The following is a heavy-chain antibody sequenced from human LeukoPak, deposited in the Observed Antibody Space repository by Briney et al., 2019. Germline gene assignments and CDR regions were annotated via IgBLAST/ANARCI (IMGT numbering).Heavy chain of an antibody. V-gene: IGHV3-74*01. Sequence: TGGSLRLSCTASGFTFSTYWMQWVRQAPGKGPVWVSRINNDESSTNYADAVKGRFIISRDNAKNTLYLQMNSLRAEDTAAYFCGRVAHNSSGYYFNDYWGQGTLVTVSS. J-gene: IGHJ4*02. CDR3: GRVAHNSSGYYFNDY. CDR2: INNDESST. CDR1: GFTFSTYW. D-gene: IGHD3-22*01.